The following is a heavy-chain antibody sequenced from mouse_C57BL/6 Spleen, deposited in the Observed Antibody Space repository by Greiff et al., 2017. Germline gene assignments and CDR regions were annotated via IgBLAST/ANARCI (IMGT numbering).Heavy chain of an antibody. CDR1: GYTFTSYW. CDR2: IYPGNSDT. Sequence: VQLQQSGTVLARPGASVKMSCKTSGYTFTSYWMHWVKQRPGQGLEWIGAIYPGNSDTSYNQKFKGKAKLTAATSAGTAYMEISSLTNEDSAVYYCTTLRFTTVVAKECYFDYWGQGTTLTVSS. J-gene: IGHJ2*01. D-gene: IGHD1-1*01. CDR3: TTLRFTTVVAKECYFDY. V-gene: IGHV1-5*01.